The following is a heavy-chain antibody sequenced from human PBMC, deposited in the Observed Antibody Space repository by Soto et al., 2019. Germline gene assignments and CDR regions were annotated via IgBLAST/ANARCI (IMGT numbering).Heavy chain of an antibody. Sequence: QVQLQESGPGLVKPSGTLSLTCAVSSGSISSSNWWSWVRQPPGKGLEWIGEIYHSGSTNYNPSLKSRVTISVDKSKNQFSLKLSSVTAADTAVYYCARLPPQGDGSGWYRDFDLWGRGTLVTVSS. J-gene: IGHJ2*01. V-gene: IGHV4-4*02. D-gene: IGHD6-19*01. CDR3: ARLPPQGDGSGWYRDFDL. CDR1: SGSISSSNW. CDR2: IYHSGST.